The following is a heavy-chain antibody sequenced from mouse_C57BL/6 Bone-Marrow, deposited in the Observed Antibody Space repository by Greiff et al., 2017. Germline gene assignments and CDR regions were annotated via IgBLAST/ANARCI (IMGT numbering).Heavy chain of an antibody. D-gene: IGHD1-1*01. CDR2: IYPSDSET. V-gene: IGHV1-61*01. Sequence: QVQLQQSGAELVRPGSSVKLSCKASGYTFTSYWMDWVKQRPGQGLEWIGNIYPSDSETHYNQKFKDKATLTVDKSSSTAYMQLSSLTSEDSAVYYCARSGGPYYYGSSYRYWGQGTTLTVSS. J-gene: IGHJ2*01. CDR1: GYTFTSYW. CDR3: ARSGGPYYYGSSYRY.